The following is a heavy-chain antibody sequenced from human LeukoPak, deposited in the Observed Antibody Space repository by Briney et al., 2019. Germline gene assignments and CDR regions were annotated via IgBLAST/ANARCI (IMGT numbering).Heavy chain of an antibody. Sequence: ASVKVSCKASGYTFTSYGISWVRQAPGQGLEWMGWISAYNGNTNYAQKLQGRVTMTTDTSTSTAYMELRSLRSDDTAVYYCARSGIFGVVIPTQQDYWAKGPLVTVSS. J-gene: IGHJ4*02. V-gene: IGHV1-18*01. CDR1: GYTFTSYG. CDR3: ARSGIFGVVIPTQQDY. D-gene: IGHD3-3*01. CDR2: ISAYNGNT.